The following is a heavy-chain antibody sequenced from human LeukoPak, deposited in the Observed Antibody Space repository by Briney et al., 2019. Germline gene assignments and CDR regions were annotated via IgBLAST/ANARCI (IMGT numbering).Heavy chain of an antibody. V-gene: IGHV3-21*01. CDR1: GSTFSSYS. CDR3: ARGVQQLATFDY. D-gene: IGHD6-13*01. Sequence: GGSLRLSCAASGSTFSSYSMNWVRQAPGKGLEWVSSISSSSSYIYYADSVKGRFTISRDNAKNSLYLQMNSLRAEDTAVYYCARGVQQLATFDYWGQGTLVTVSS. J-gene: IGHJ4*02. CDR2: ISSSSSYI.